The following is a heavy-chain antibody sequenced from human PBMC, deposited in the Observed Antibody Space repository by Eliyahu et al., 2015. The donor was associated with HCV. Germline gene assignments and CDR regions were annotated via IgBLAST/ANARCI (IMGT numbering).Heavy chain of an antibody. V-gene: IGHV4-59*01. D-gene: IGHD6-19*01. CDR3: ASGGGGIAVTGTGGWFDP. CDR2: IHYSGST. CDR1: GGSIXTYX. J-gene: IGHJ5*02. Sequence: QVQLQESGXGLXXPSETLSLTCTVSGGSIXTYXWSWIRQPPGKGLEWIGYIHYSGSTNYNPSXKSRVTMALDTSKNQFSLNLSSVTAADTAMYYCASGGGGIAVTGTGGWFDPWGQGTLVTVSS.